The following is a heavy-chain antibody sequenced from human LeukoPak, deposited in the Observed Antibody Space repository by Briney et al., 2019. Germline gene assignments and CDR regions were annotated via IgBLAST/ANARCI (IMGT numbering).Heavy chain of an antibody. CDR2: ISGSGGST. V-gene: IGHV3-23*01. CDR3: AKAPLSYLGTFDY. Sequence: HAGGSLRLSCAASGFTFSMYAMSWVRQAPGKGLEWVSAISGSGGSTYYADSVKGRFTISRDNSKNTLYLQMNSLRAEDTAVYYCAKAPLSYLGTFDYWGQGTLVTVSS. D-gene: IGHD1-1*01. CDR1: GFTFSMYA. J-gene: IGHJ4*02.